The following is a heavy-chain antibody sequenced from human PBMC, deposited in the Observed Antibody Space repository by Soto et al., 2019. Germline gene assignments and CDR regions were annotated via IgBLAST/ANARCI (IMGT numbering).Heavy chain of an antibody. J-gene: IGHJ6*02. D-gene: IGHD3-22*01. V-gene: IGHV3-48*02. CDR2: IGSSSSTI. Sequence: PGGSLRLSCAASGFTFSSYSMNWVRQAPGKGLEWVSYIGSSSSTIYYADSVKGRFTISRDNAKNSLYLQMNSLRDEDTAVYYCAREIPPSYYYDSSGYYARRYGMDVWGQGTTVTVS. CDR1: GFTFSSYS. CDR3: AREIPPSYYYDSSGYYARRYGMDV.